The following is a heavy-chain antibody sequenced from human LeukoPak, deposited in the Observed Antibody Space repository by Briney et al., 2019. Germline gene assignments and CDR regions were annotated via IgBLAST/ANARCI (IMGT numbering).Heavy chain of an antibody. CDR2: ISDSGART. J-gene: IGHJ4*02. V-gene: IGHV3-23*01. Sequence: PWGSLRLSCAASGFTFSSYAMTWVRQAPGKGLEWVSTISDSGARTNYADSAKGRFTISRDNSMNTLYLQMNSLRADDTAVYYCASDYFLDYWGQGTLVTVSS. CDR1: GFTFSSYA. D-gene: IGHD6-25*01. CDR3: ASDYFLDY.